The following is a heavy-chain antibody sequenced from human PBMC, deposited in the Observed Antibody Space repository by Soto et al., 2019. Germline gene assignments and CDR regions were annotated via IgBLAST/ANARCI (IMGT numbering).Heavy chain of an antibody. CDR1: GFTFSSYA. CDR2: ISGSGDSI. Sequence: GGSLRLSCAASGFTFSSYAMSWVRQAPGKGLEWVSSISGSGDSIYYADSVKGRFTISRDNSKNTLYLQMNSLRVEDTAVYYCANRAVPAAVYYFDYWGQGTPVTSPQ. V-gene: IGHV3-23*01. D-gene: IGHD2-2*01. J-gene: IGHJ4*02. CDR3: ANRAVPAAVYYFDY.